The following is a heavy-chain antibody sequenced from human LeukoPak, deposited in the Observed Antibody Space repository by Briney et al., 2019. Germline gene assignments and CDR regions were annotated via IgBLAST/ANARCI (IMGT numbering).Heavy chain of an antibody. CDR1: GGSISSSSYY. J-gene: IGHJ5*02. V-gene: IGHV4-39*01. CDR2: IYCSGST. D-gene: IGHD6-19*01. Sequence: SETLSLTCTVSGGSISSSSYYWGWIRQPPGKGLEWIGSIYCSGSTYYNPSLKSRVTISVDTSKNRFSLKLSSVTAADTAVYYCARRKWSYSSGPNWFDPWGQGTLVTVSS. CDR3: ARRKWSYSSGPNWFDP.